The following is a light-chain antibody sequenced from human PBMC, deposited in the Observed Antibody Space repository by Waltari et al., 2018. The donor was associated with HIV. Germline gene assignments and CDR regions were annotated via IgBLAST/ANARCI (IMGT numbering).Light chain of an antibody. CDR3: GTWDSSLSAGV. J-gene: IGLJ2*01. CDR2: DNN. CDR1: SYKIGNIY. Sequence: QSVLTQPPSVSAAPGLTVTFSCSGCSYKIGNIYVYWYQQLPGTAPKLLIYDNNKRPSGIPDRFSGSKSGTSATLGITGLQTGDEADYYCGTWDSSLSAGVFGGGTKLTVL. V-gene: IGLV1-51*01.